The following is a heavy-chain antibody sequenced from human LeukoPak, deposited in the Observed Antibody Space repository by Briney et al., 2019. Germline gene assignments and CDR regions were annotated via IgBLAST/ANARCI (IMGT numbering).Heavy chain of an antibody. CDR3: ARGGGLDV. Sequence: GGSLRLSCAASGFTFSSYWMNWARQAPGKGLEWVASINHNGNVNYYVDPVKGRFTISRDNAKNSLYLQMSNLRAEDTAVYFCARGGGLDVWGQGATVTVSS. CDR2: INHNGNVN. J-gene: IGHJ6*02. CDR1: GFTFSSYW. D-gene: IGHD3-16*01. V-gene: IGHV3-7*03.